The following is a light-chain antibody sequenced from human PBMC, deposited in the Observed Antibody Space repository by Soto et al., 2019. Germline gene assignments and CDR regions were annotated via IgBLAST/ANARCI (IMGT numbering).Light chain of an antibody. CDR1: SSDVGSYNL. J-gene: IGLJ1*01. CDR3: CSYADRSTYV. Sequence: QSALTQPASVSGSPGQSITISCTGTSSDVGSYNLVSWYQQHPGKAPKLIIYEVIKRPSGVSNRFSGSKSGNTASLTISGLQAEDEADYYCCSYADRSTYVFGTGTKV. V-gene: IGLV2-23*02. CDR2: EVI.